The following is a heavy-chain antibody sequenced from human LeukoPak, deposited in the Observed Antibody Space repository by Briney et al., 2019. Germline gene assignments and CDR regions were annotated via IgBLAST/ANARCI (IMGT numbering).Heavy chain of an antibody. J-gene: IGHJ6*02. V-gene: IGHV3-30-3*01. D-gene: IGHD1-26*01. CDR1: GFTFSSYW. CDR3: ARPYSGSYYWGMDV. Sequence: GGSLRLSCAASGFTFSSYWMSWVRQAPGKGLEWVAVISYDGSNKYYADSVKGRFTISRDNSKNTLYLQMNSLRADDTAVYYCARPYSGSYYWGMDVWGQGTTVTVSS. CDR2: ISYDGSNK.